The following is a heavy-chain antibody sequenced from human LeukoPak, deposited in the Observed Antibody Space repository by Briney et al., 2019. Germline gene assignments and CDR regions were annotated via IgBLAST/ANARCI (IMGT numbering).Heavy chain of an antibody. J-gene: IGHJ4*02. D-gene: IGHD6-19*01. CDR1: GGSISSSSYY. CDR3: ARARLAGYFDY. CDR2: IYYSGIT. Sequence: FATLSLTCTVSGGSISSSSYYWGWIRQPPGKGLGWIGSIYYSGITYYNPSLKSRVTISVDTSKNQFSLKLSSVTAADTAVYYCARARLAGYFDYWGQGTLVTVSS. V-gene: IGHV4-39*07.